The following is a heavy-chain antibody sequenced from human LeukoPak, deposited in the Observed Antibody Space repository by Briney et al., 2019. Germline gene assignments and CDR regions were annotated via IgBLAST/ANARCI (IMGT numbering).Heavy chain of an antibody. Sequence: GRSLRLSCAASGFTFSGYGMHWVLQAPGKGLEWVALISFDGSNQYYAESVKGRFTISRDNSKNTLFLQMNSLRAEDTAVYYCARGGVVYPDSFDIWGRGTMVTVSS. V-gene: IGHV3-30*03. CDR3: ARGGVVYPDSFDI. CDR1: GFTFSGYG. J-gene: IGHJ3*02. D-gene: IGHD2-15*01. CDR2: ISFDGSNQ.